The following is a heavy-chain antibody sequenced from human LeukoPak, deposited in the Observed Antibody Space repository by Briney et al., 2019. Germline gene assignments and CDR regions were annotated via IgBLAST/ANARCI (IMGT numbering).Heavy chain of an antibody. CDR3: ARGRCSSTSCHPWVGYYYYMDV. V-gene: IGHV4-59*01. D-gene: IGHD2-2*01. J-gene: IGHJ6*03. CDR2: IYYSGST. Sequence: SETLSLTCTVSGGSISSYYWSWIRQPPGKGLEWIGYIYYSGSTNYNPSLKSRVTISVDTSKNQFSLKLSSVTAADTAVYYCARGRCSSTSCHPWVGYYYYMDVWGKGTTVTVSS. CDR1: GGSISSYY.